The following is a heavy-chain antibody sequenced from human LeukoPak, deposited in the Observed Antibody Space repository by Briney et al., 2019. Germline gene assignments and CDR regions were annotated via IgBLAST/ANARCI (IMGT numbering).Heavy chain of an antibody. CDR3: ARDRGGYSTDFDF. CDR1: GFTFSSYW. V-gene: IGHV3-74*01. J-gene: IGHJ4*02. CDR2: INNDGSST. D-gene: IGHD5-12*01. Sequence: SGGSLRLSCAASGFTFSSYWMHWVRQAPGKGLVWVSRINNDGSSTSYADSVKGRFTISRDNAKNTLYLQMNGLRAEDTAVYFCARDRGGYSTDFDFWGQGTLVTVSS.